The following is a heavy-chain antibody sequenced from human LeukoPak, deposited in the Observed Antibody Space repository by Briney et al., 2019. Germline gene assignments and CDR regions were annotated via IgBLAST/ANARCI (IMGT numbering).Heavy chain of an antibody. Sequence: GRSLRLSCAASGFTFSSYSMNWVRQAPGKGLEWVSSISSSSSYIYYADSVKGRFTISRDNAKNSLYLQMNSLRAEDTAVYYCASSRGEGFDYWGQGTLVTVSS. CDR1: GFTFSSYS. CDR2: ISSSSSYI. V-gene: IGHV3-21*01. D-gene: IGHD3-16*01. CDR3: ASSRGEGFDY. J-gene: IGHJ4*02.